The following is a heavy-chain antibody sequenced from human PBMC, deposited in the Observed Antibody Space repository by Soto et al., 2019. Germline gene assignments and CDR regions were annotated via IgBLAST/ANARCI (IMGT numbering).Heavy chain of an antibody. V-gene: IGHV1-18*01. J-gene: IGHJ4*02. CDR2: ISVYNGNT. CDR3: ATGGSGGDYFDY. Sequence: QVHLVQSGAEVKKPGASVKVSCKASGYNFRNYGINWARQAPGQGLEWVGRISVYNGNTNYAQKLQGRVTMTTDTSTSTAYMELRSLRSDDTAVYYCATGGSGGDYFDYWGQGILVTVSS. CDR1: GYNFRNYG. D-gene: IGHD3-10*01.